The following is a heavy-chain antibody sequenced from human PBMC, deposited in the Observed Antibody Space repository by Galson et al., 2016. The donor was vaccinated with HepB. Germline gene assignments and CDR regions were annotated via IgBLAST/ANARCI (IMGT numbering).Heavy chain of an antibody. Sequence: CAISGDSVSSTSATWNWIRQSPSRGLEWLGRTYYRSKWYNDYAVAVRSRINIKPGASKNQFSLKLNSVTAADTAVYYCASPRGDRSHYAYDAFDIWGQGTMVTVSS. CDR1: GDSVSSTSAT. J-gene: IGHJ3*02. CDR2: TYYRSKWYN. V-gene: IGHV6-1*01. D-gene: IGHD5-18*01. CDR3: ASPRGDRSHYAYDAFDI.